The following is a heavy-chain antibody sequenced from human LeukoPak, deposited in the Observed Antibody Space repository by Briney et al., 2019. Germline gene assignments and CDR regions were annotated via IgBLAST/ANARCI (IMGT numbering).Heavy chain of an antibody. CDR3: ARDPTPYSSSWSNYFDY. CDR1: GYTFTGYY. J-gene: IGHJ4*02. CDR2: INPNSGGT. V-gene: IGHV1-2*02. Sequence: ASVKVSCKASGYTFTGYYMHWVRQAPGQGLEWMGWINPNSGGTNYAQKFQGRVTMTRDTSISTAYMELSRLRSDDTAVYYCARDPTPYSSSWSNYFDYWGQGTLVTVSS. D-gene: IGHD6-13*01.